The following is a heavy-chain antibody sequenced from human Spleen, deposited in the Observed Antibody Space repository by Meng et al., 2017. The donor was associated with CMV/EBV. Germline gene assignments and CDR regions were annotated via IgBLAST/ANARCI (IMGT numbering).Heavy chain of an antibody. D-gene: IGHD3-3*01. Sequence: SVKVSCKASGGTLRSYGISWVRQAPGQGLEWMGGIIPMFGTANYAQKFQGRVTITADKSTSTAYMELSSLGYEDTAVYYCARSNDFWSGSGAFDIWGQGTMVTVSS. CDR2: IIPMFGTA. V-gene: IGHV1-69*06. CDR1: GGTLRSYG. CDR3: ARSNDFWSGSGAFDI. J-gene: IGHJ3*02.